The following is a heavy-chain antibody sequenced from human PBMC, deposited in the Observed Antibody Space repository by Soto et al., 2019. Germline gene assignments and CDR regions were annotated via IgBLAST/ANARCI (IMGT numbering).Heavy chain of an antibody. J-gene: IGHJ4*02. CDR2: IYGGGNT. Sequence: GGSLRLSCAASGFIVSNNYMSWVRQAPGKGLEWVSIIYGGGNTYYADSVKGRFTISRDISRDTLYLQMNSLRAEDTAVYYCARNRGYCSGDSCYPKYFDYWGQGTLVTVSS. CDR3: ARNRGYCSGDSCYPKYFDY. CDR1: GFIVSNNY. D-gene: IGHD2-15*01. V-gene: IGHV3-53*01.